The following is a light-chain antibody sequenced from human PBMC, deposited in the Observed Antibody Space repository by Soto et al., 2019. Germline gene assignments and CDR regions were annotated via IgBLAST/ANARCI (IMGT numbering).Light chain of an antibody. CDR3: QHYNSYSEA. V-gene: IGKV1-5*03. CDR2: KAS. CDR1: QTISSW. Sequence: DIQMTQSPSTLSGSVGDRVTITCRASQTISSWLAWYQQKPGKAPKLLIYKASTLKSGVPSRFSGSGSGTEFTLTISSLQTDDFATYYCQHYNSYSEAFGHGTQVELK. J-gene: IGKJ1*01.